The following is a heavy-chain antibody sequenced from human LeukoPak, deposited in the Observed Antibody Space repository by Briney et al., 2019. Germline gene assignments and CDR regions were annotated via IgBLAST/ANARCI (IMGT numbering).Heavy chain of an antibody. CDR3: ARAGDYGDYVGWFDP. CDR1: GGSISTSNYY. V-gene: IGHV4-61*02. D-gene: IGHD4-17*01. J-gene: IGHJ5*02. CDR2: IHTSGST. Sequence: KPSETLSLTCTVSGGSISTSNYYWSWIRQPAGKGLEWIGRIHTSGSTNYNPSLKSRVTMSVDTSKNQFSLKLTSVTAADTAVYYCARAGDYGDYVGWFDPWGQGTLVTVSS.